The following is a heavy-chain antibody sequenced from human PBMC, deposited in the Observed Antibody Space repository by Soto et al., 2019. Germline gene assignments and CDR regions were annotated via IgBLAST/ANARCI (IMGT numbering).Heavy chain of an antibody. CDR1: GFTVSTNN. CDR3: VWPVAEAYSDVFDI. CDR2: IYSGGNT. V-gene: IGHV3-66*01. D-gene: IGHD6-19*01. J-gene: IGHJ3*02. Sequence: PGGSLRLSCAASGFTVSTNNMNWVRQAPGKGLEWVSVIYSGGNTYYTDSVKGRFIVSRDNSKNAVFLQMNILRDDDTAVYYCVWPVAEAYSDVFDICGQGSMVTVSS.